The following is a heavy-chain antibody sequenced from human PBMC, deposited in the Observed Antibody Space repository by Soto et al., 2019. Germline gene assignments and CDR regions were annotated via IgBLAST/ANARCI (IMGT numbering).Heavy chain of an antibody. CDR1: GFTFSSYS. D-gene: IGHD2-21*01. J-gene: IGHJ4*02. CDR2: MSYDGNSK. CDR3: DRGRTVRDHDDFDL. V-gene: IGHV3-30-3*01. Sequence: QVQLVESGGGVVQPGRSLRLSCAASGFTFSSYSMHWVRQAPGKGLEWVAAMSYDGNSKYFADSVKGRFTISRDNSKNTLSLQMNSLGAEDSAVYYCDRGRTVRDHDDFDLWGQGTLVTVSS.